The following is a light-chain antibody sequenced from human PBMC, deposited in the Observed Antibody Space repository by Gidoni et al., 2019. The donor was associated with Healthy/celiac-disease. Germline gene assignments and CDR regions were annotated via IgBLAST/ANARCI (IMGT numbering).Light chain of an antibody. CDR2: GAS. Sequence: EIVMPQSPATLSVSPGERATLSCRASQSVSSNLAWYQQKPGQAPRRLIYGASTRATGIPARFSGSGSGTEFTLTISSLQSEDFAVYYCQQYNNWPPWTFGQXTKVEIK. CDR1: QSVSSN. J-gene: IGKJ1*01. V-gene: IGKV3-15*01. CDR3: QQYNNWPPWT.